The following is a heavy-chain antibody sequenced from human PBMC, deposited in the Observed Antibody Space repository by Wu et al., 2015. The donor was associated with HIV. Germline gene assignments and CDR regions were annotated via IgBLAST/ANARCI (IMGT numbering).Heavy chain of an antibody. D-gene: IGHD6-13*01. Sequence: QVQLVQSGPEVKKPGASVKVSCKASGYTFTGYYMHWVRQAPGQGLEWMGWINPNSGGTNYAQKFQGRVTMTRDTSISTAYMELSRLRSDDTAVYYCARDLPRAAAGDYYYYGMDVWGQGTTVTVSS. CDR2: INPNSGGT. CDR3: ARDLPRAAAGDYYYYGMDV. J-gene: IGHJ6*02. CDR1: GYTFTGYY. V-gene: IGHV1-2*02.